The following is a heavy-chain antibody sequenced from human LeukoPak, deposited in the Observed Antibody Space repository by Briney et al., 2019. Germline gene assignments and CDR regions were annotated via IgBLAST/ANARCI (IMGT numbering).Heavy chain of an antibody. Sequence: GGSLRPSCAASGFTFSSYSMIWVRQAPGKGLEWVSFISSTGGHIYYADSVKGRFTISRDNAKSSLFLQMNSLRAEDTAVYYCARGRGNYYDSSSFYYYYMDVWGKGTTVTVSS. CDR3: ARGRGNYYDSSSFYYYYMDV. CDR1: GFTFSSYS. D-gene: IGHD3-22*01. V-gene: IGHV3-21*01. J-gene: IGHJ6*03. CDR2: ISSTGGHI.